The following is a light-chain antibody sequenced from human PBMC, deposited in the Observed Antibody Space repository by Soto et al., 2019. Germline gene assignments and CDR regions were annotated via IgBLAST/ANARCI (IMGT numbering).Light chain of an antibody. CDR2: GAS. J-gene: IGKJ1*01. Sequence: EIVLTQSPGTLSLSPGERATLSCRASQSVSSSYLAWYQQKPGQAPRLLIYGASSRATGIPDRFSGSGSGTYFPLTISTLEPEDFAVYYCQQYGSSPLTFGQGTKVEI. CDR1: QSVSSSY. V-gene: IGKV3-20*01. CDR3: QQYGSSPLT.